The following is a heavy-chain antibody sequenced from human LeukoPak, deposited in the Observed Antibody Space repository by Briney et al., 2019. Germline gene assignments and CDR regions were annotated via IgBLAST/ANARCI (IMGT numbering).Heavy chain of an antibody. CDR3: ARDTYNWNVDVFDP. CDR1: GGSISSSSYY. CDR2: IYYSGST. Sequence: SETLSLTCTVSGGSISSSSYYWGWIRQPPGKGLEWIGSIYYSGSTYYNPSLKSRVTISVDTSKNQFSLKLSSVTAADTAVYYCARDTYNWNVDVFDPWGQGTLVTVSS. J-gene: IGHJ5*02. V-gene: IGHV4-39*02. D-gene: IGHD1-20*01.